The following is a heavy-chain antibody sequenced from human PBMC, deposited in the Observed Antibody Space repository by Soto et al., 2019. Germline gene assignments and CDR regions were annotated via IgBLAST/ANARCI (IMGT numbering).Heavy chain of an antibody. Sequence: QVQLQESGPGLVKPSQTLSLTCTVSGGSISSGGYYWSWIREHPGKGLEWIGYIYYSGRTYYNPSLKSLVTVSVDTSKNQFALKPSSVTAADTAVYYCARDTPRGYSYGSFDYWGQGTLVTVSS. CDR2: IYYSGRT. CDR1: GGSISSGGYY. D-gene: IGHD5-18*01. V-gene: IGHV4-31*01. J-gene: IGHJ4*02. CDR3: ARDTPRGYSYGSFDY.